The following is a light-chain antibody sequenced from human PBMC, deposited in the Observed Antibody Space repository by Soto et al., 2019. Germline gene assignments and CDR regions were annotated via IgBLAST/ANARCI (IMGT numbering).Light chain of an antibody. J-gene: IGLJ1*01. Sequence: QSVLTQPASVSESPGQSITISCTGTSSDVGAYNYVSWYQQHPGKAPKLMIYDVSNRPSGVSNRFSGSKSGNTASLTISGLQAEDEADYYCSSYTSTSTLYVFGTGTKVT. CDR3: SSYTSTSTLYV. CDR1: SSDVGAYNY. V-gene: IGLV2-14*01. CDR2: DVS.